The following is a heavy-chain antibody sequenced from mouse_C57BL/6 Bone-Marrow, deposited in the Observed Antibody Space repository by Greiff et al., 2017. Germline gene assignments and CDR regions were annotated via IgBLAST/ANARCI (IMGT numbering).Heavy chain of an antibody. D-gene: IGHD2-13*01. CDR3: ARDYYYYAMDY. V-gene: IGHV1-50*01. CDR2: IDPSDSYT. J-gene: IGHJ4*01. CDR1: GYTFTSYW. Sequence: VQLKQPGAELVKPGASVKLSCKASGYTFTSYWMQWVKQRPGQGLEWIGEIDPSDSYTNYNQKFKGKATLTVDTSSSTAYMQLSSLTSEDSAVYYCARDYYYYAMDYWGQGTSVTVSS.